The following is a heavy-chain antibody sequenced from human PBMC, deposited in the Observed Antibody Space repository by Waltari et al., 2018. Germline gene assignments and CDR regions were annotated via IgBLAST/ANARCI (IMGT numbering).Heavy chain of an antibody. CDR1: GLILSTYA. CDR2: LSYDGSNK. CDR3: ARENRQWLAPEPYYFDY. D-gene: IGHD6-19*01. J-gene: IGHJ4*02. Sequence: VQLVVSGGGVVQPGRSMRLACAASGLILSTYALHWVRQAPGKGLEWVAVLSYDGSNKYYADSLKGRFTISRDNSNNTLYLQMNTLTPEDTAVYFCARENRQWLAPEPYYFDYWGLGTLVTVTS. V-gene: IGHV3-30*04.